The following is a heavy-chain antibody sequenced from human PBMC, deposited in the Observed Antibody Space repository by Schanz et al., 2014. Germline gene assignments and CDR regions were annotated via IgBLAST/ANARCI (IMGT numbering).Heavy chain of an antibody. CDR2: VSSSSSYT. CDR1: GFIFSDYY. Sequence: VQLAESGGGLVQPGGSLRLSCAASGFIFSDYYMSWIRQAPGKGLEWVSYVSSSSSYTHYADSVKGRFTISRDNAKNSLYLQMNSLRAEDTAVYYCARESSNDIVLVPGAVFDHWGQGILVTVSP. CDR3: ARESSNDIVLVPGAVFDH. V-gene: IGHV3-11*05. J-gene: IGHJ4*02. D-gene: IGHD2-2*01.